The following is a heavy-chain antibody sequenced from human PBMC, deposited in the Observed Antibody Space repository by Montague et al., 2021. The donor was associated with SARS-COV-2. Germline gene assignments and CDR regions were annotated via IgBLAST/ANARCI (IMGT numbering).Heavy chain of an antibody. Sequence: SLRLSCAASGFTFSSSGMNWVRQAPGKGLEWVSHISSSGSTIYYADSVKGRFTISRDNAKNSLYLQLNSLRAEDTAVYYCARSYYYDSSGYYPDAFDIWGQGTRVTVSS. D-gene: IGHD3-22*01. CDR3: ARSYYYDSSGYYPDAFDI. CDR2: ISSSGSTI. J-gene: IGHJ3*02. CDR1: GFTFSSSG. V-gene: IGHV3-48*03.